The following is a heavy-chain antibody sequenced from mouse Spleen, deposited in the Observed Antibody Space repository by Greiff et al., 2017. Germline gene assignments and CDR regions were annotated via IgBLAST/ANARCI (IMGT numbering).Heavy chain of an antibody. V-gene: IGHV1-7*01. J-gene: IGHJ4*01. CDR2: INPSSGYT. CDR3: ARTLYGDYYAMDY. D-gene: IGHD2-13*01. CDR1: GYTFTSYW. Sequence: VQLQQPGAELVRPGASVKLSCKASGYTFTSYWMHWVKQRPGQGLEWIGYINPSSGYTKYNQKFKDKATLTADKSSSTAYMQLSSLTYEDSAVYYCARTLYGDYYAMDYWGQGTSVTVSS.